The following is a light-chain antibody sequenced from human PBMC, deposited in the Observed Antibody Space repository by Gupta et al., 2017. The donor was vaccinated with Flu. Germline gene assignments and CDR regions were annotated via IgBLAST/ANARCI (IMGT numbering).Light chain of an antibody. CDR3: QQHNNWPPIT. V-gene: IGKV3-15*01. CDR2: VAS. J-gene: IGKJ4*01. Sequence: EIVMTHSPATLAVSPGDRAALSCRASQSIKSDLAWYQQKPRQTPRLLIYVASTSATGGPARFSGSGNGKQLPFTISSHQLEDFAVSYCQQHNNWPPITLGGGTKVEIK. CDR1: QSIKSD.